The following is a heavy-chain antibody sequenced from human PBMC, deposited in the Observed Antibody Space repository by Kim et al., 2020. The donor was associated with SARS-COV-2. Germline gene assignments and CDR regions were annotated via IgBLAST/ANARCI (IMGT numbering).Heavy chain of an antibody. CDR3: ARDGYASEGRSDY. Sequence: GGSLRLSCAASGFTVSSNAMSWVRQAPGKGLEWVSVIYTRGGTSYADSVKGRFIISRNDSKNKLYLQMNSLRADDTAAYYCARDGYASEGRSDYWSRGTLVAVSA. CDR1: GFTVSSNA. J-gene: IGHJ4*02. D-gene: IGHD5-18*01. CDR2: IYTRGGT. V-gene: IGHV3-53*01.